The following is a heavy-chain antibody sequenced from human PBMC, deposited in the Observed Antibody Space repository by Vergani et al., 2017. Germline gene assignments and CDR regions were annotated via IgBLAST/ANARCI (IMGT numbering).Heavy chain of an antibody. CDR1: GFTFSSYA. Sequence: EVQLLESGGGLVQPGGSLRLSCAASGFTFSSYAMSWVRQAPGKGLEWVSAISGSGGSPYYADSVKGRFTISRDNSKNTLYRQMNSLRAEDTAVDYCSKYGGSYVWYWFDPWGQGTLVTVSS. V-gene: IGHV3-23*01. CDR2: ISGSGGSP. CDR3: SKYGGSYVWYWFDP. J-gene: IGHJ5*02. D-gene: IGHD1-26*01.